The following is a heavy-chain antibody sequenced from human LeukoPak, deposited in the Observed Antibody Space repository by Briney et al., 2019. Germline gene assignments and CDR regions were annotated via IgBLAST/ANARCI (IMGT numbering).Heavy chain of an antibody. CDR2: IIPIFGTA. CDR1: GGTFSIYA. V-gene: IGHV1-69*13. CDR3: ASAGFGDCSRPSCPLDY. D-gene: IGHD2-2*01. J-gene: IGHJ4*02. Sequence: SVKVCCKASGGTFSIYAISWVRQAPGQGLEWMGGIIPIFGTAYYAQKFQGRVTITADESTSTAYMELSSPRSQDTALYYCASAGFGDCSRPSCPLDYWGQGTLVTVSS.